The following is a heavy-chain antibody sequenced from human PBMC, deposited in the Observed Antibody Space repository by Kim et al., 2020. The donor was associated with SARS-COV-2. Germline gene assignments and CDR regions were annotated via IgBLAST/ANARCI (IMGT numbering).Heavy chain of an antibody. CDR2: IYPGDSDT. V-gene: IGHV5-51*01. J-gene: IGHJ3*02. D-gene: IGHD3-10*01. CDR1: GYSFTSYW. CDR3: ASPVLLWFGEPPNDAFDI. Sequence: GESLKISCKGSGYSFTSYWIGWVRQMPGKGLEWMGIIYPGDSDTRYSPSFQGQVTISADKSISTAYLQWSSLKASDTAMYYCASPVLLWFGEPPNDAFDIWGQGTMVTVSS.